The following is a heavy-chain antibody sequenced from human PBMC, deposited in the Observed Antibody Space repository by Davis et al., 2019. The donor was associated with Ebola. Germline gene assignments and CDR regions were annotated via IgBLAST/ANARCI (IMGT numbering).Heavy chain of an antibody. V-gene: IGHV1-46*01. Sequence: AASVKVSCKASGYTFISYYFHWVRQAPGQGLEWMGIVNPSGGGTTYAQNFQGRVTMTRDTSTSTLYMELSSLKSEDTAVYYCARTSIVGTTTTASDIWGQGTKVTVSS. CDR1: GYTFISYY. J-gene: IGHJ3*02. CDR3: ARTSIVGTTTTASDI. CDR2: VNPSGGGT. D-gene: IGHD1-26*01.